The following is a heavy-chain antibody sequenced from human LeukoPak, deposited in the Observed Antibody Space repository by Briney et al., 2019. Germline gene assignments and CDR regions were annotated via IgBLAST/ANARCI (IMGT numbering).Heavy chain of an antibody. V-gene: IGHV3-30*02. J-gene: IGHJ4*02. CDR2: IRYDGSNK. D-gene: IGHD3-3*01. CDR3: AKDLWSGPTGLDY. CDR1: GFTFSSYG. Sequence: PGGSLRLSCAASGFTFSSYGMHWVRQAPGKGLEWVAFIRYDGSNKYCADSVKGRFTISRDNSKNTLYLQMNSLRAEDTAVYYCAKDLWSGPTGLDYWGQGTLVTVSS.